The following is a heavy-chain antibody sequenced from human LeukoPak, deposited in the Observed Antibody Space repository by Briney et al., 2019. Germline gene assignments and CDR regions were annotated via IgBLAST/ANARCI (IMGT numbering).Heavy chain of an antibody. Sequence: SETLSLTCTVSGGSISSSNYYCGWIRQPPGKGLEWIGSMYYSGRTYYNPSLKSRVTISVDTSKNQFSLKLSSVTAADTAVYYCARQPLGYDAFDIWGQGTMITVSS. CDR2: MYYSGRT. CDR3: ARQPLGYDAFDI. V-gene: IGHV4-39*01. D-gene: IGHD2-15*01. J-gene: IGHJ3*02. CDR1: GGSISSSNYY.